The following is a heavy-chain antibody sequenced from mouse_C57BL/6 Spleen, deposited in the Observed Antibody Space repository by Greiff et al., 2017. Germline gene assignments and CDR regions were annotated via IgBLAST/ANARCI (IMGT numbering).Heavy chain of an antibody. V-gene: IGHV1-82*01. CDR3: ASPYYYGSSQFAY. CDR1: GYAFSSSW. CDR2: IYPGDGDT. J-gene: IGHJ3*01. Sequence: QVQLKQSGPELVKPGASVKISCKASGYAFSSSWMNWVKQRPGKGLEWIGRIYPGDGDTNYNGKFKGKATLTADKSSSTAYMQLSSLTSEDSAVYFCASPYYYGSSQFAYWGQGTLVTVSA. D-gene: IGHD1-1*01.